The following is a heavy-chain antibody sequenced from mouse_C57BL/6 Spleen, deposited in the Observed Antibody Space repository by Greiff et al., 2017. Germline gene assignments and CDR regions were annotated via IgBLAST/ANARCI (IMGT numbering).Heavy chain of an antibody. CDR1: GYTFTDYY. D-gene: IGHD1-1*01. Sequence: EVQLQQSGPELVKPGASVKISCKASGYTFTDYYMNWVKQSHGKSLEWIGDINPNNGGTSYNQKFKGKATLPVDKSSSTAYMELRSLPTEESAVYYCASFITTVVATNYWYFDVWGTGTTVTVSS. CDR3: ASFITTVVATNYWYFDV. CDR2: INPNNGGT. J-gene: IGHJ1*03. V-gene: IGHV1-26*01.